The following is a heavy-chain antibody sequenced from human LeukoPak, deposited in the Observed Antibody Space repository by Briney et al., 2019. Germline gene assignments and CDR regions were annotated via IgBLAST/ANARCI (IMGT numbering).Heavy chain of an antibody. CDR3: AKGLGDDFWNGYSSSLDY. Sequence: GGSLRLSCAASGFTFSSYAMSWVRQAPGKGLERVSAISGNGGSTYYADSVKGRFTISRDNSKNTLYLQMNSLRAEDTAIYYCAKGLGDDFWNGYSSSLDYWGQGTLVTVSS. V-gene: IGHV3-23*01. CDR2: ISGNGGST. D-gene: IGHD3-3*01. CDR1: GFTFSSYA. J-gene: IGHJ4*02.